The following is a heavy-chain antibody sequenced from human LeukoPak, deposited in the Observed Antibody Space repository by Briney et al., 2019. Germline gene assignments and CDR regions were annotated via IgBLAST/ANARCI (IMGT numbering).Heavy chain of an antibody. CDR3: AREQAGLWVDY. CDR1: GGSISSYY. CDR2: IYYSGST. D-gene: IGHD5-18*01. V-gene: IGHV4-59*12. Sequence: SETLSLTCTVSGGSISSYYWSWIRQPPGKGLEWIGYIYYSGSTNYNPSLKSRVTISVDTSKNQFSLKLSSVTAADTAVYYCAREQAGLWVDYWGQGTLVTVSS. J-gene: IGHJ4*02.